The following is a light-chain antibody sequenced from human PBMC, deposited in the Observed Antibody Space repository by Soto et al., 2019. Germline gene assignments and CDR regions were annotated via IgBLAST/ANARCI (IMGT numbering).Light chain of an antibody. J-gene: IGKJ5*01. CDR1: QDISNW. CDR3: QQASSFPPT. V-gene: IGKV1-12*01. Sequence: DIQMTQSPASVSASVGDRVTITCRASQDISNWLAWYQQKPGKAPKIMIYAASSLQGGVPSRFSGSGSGREFTLTISSRQHEDFATYYCQQASSFPPTFGQGTRLDIK. CDR2: AAS.